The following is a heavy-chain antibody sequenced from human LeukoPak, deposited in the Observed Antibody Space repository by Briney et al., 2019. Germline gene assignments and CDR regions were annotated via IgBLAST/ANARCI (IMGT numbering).Heavy chain of an antibody. J-gene: IGHJ4*02. Sequence: PGGSLRLSCAVSGFTFSTYWMSWVRQPPGKGLEWVANIKHDGSEKYYVDSVKGRFTISRDNAKNSLYLQMNSLRAEDTAVYYCARVGTAEGTLEDYWGQGTLVTVSS. D-gene: IGHD6-13*01. CDR3: ARVGTAEGTLEDY. CDR2: IKHDGSEK. V-gene: IGHV3-7*01. CDR1: GFTFSTYW.